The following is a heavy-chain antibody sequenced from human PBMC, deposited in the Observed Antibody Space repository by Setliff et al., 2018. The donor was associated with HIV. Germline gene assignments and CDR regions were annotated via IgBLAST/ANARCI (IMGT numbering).Heavy chain of an antibody. CDR3: ARVYYGDLEY. J-gene: IGHJ4*02. CDR2: IYSSGST. CDR1: GGSISSGSYY. D-gene: IGHD4-17*01. Sequence: PSETLSLTCTVSGGSISSGSYYWSWIRQHAGKGLEWIGHIYSSGSTNYNPSLKSRVTISADTSKNHFSLNLSSVTAADTAVYFCARVYYGDLEYWGQGTLVTVAS. V-gene: IGHV4-61*09.